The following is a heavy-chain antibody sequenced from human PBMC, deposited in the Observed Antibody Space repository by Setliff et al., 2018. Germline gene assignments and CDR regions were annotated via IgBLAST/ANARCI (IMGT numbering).Heavy chain of an antibody. CDR1: GYSISSPHY. Sequence: PSETLSLTCAVSGYSISSPHYWGWIRQPPGKGLEWIGSIKHSGNTYYNPSLKSRVTISVDTSNNQFSLKLTSVTAADTAVYYCARGGTFRYFDFWGQGAPVTVSS. V-gene: IGHV4-38-2*01. D-gene: IGHD2-15*01. CDR3: ARGGTFRYFDF. J-gene: IGHJ4*02. CDR2: IKHSGNT.